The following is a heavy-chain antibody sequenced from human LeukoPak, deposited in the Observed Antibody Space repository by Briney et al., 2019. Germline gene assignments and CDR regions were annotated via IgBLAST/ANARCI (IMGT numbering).Heavy chain of an antibody. CDR2: IYYSGST. Sequence: SETLSLTCTVSGGSISSYYWSWIRQPPGKGLEWIGYIYYSGSTNYNPSPKSRVTISVDTSKNQFSLRLSSVTAADTAVYYCAIIYSGYDVDYWGQGTRVTVSS. D-gene: IGHD5-12*01. J-gene: IGHJ4*02. CDR1: GGSISSYY. CDR3: AIIYSGYDVDY. V-gene: IGHV4-59*12.